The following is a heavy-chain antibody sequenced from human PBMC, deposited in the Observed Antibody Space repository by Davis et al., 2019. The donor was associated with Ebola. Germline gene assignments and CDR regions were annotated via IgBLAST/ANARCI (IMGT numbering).Heavy chain of an antibody. J-gene: IGHJ4*02. CDR1: GYTFTSYG. D-gene: IGHD2-15*01. V-gene: IGHV1-3*01. CDR3: ARGAAYHYYFDY. Sequence: ASVKVSCKASGYTFTSYGITWVRQAPGQRLEWMGWINAGNGNTKYSQKFQGRVTITRDTSASTAYMELSSLRSEDTAVYYCARGAAYHYYFDYWGQGTLVTVSS. CDR2: INAGNGNT.